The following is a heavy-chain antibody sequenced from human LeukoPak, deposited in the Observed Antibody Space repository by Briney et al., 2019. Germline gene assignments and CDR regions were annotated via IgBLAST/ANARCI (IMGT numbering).Heavy chain of an antibody. CDR3: AKETQFGGVIVTNFDY. Sequence: PGGSLRLSCAASGFTFSSYAMSWVRQAPGKGLEWVSAISGSGRSAYFAGSVEGRFTISRDNSKNMLYQQMNSLRAEDTAVYYCAKETQFGGVIVTNFDYWGQGTLVTVSS. D-gene: IGHD3-16*02. CDR2: ISGSGRSA. V-gene: IGHV3-23*01. CDR1: GFTFSSYA. J-gene: IGHJ4*02.